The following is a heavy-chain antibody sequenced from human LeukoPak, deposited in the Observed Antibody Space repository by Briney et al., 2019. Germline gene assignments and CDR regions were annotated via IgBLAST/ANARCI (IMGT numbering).Heavy chain of an antibody. CDR2: ISGDGRAI. V-gene: IGHV3-48*03. CDR1: GFAFSTYE. Sequence: GGSLRLSCVASGFAFSTYEMSWVRQAPGKGLEWVSFISGDGRAIHYADSVKGRFTISADNARNSVFLQMNSLRAEDTAVYYCATSLSGWFGPSAYYCGQGTLVTVSS. D-gene: IGHD6-19*01. J-gene: IGHJ4*02. CDR3: ATSLSGWFGPSAYY.